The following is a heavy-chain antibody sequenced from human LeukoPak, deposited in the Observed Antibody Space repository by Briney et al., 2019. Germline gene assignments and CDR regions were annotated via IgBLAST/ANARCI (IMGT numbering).Heavy chain of an antibody. CDR2: IYYSGST. D-gene: IGHD3-22*01. Sequence: PSQTLSLTCTVSGGSISSGGYYWSWIRQHPGKGLEWIGFIYYSGSTYYNPSLESRVTISIDTSKNQFSLNLNSVTAADTAVYFCSRGLDSRKLGYWGQGTLVTVSS. J-gene: IGHJ4*02. CDR3: SRGLDSRKLGY. V-gene: IGHV4-31*03. CDR1: GGSISSGGYY.